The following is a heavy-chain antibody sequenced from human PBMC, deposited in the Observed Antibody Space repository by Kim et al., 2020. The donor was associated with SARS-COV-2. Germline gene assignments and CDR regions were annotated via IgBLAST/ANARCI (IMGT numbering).Heavy chain of an antibody. J-gene: IGHJ5*02. CDR1: GGSISSYY. CDR3: TSDYDYDSNVYFIDH. CDR2: TFYSGTT. V-gene: IGHV4-59*12. Sequence: SETLSLTCSVSGGSISSYYWSWIRQIPGKGLEWVGYTFYSGTTTYNPSLETRVTISVDPSKNQFFLKLTSVTAADTAVYYCTSDYDYDSNVYFIDHWGPGTLANVAS. D-gene: IGHD3-22*01.